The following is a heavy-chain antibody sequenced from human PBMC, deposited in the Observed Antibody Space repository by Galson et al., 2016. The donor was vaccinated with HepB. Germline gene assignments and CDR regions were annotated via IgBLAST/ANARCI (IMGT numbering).Heavy chain of an antibody. CDR3: ARPLPNVGYGMDL. CDR1: GFTVSTNY. Sequence: SLRLSCAASGFTVSTNYMSWVRQAPGKGLEWVSVIYGGGSTTYADSVKGRFTISRHNSKNTLYLQMNSLRTEDTAVYYCARPLPNVGYGMDLWGQGTKVTVSS. D-gene: IGHD2-15*01. V-gene: IGHV3-53*04. CDR2: IYGGGST. J-gene: IGHJ6*02.